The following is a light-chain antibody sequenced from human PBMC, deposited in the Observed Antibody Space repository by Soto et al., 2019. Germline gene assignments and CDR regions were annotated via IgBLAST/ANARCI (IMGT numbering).Light chain of an antibody. CDR1: QGISSW. CDR2: VAS. CDR3: QHYNSYSEA. Sequence: DIQMTQSPSSVSASVGDRVTITCRASQGISSWLAWYQQKPGKAPKLLISVASSLQSGVPLRFSGSGSGTHFTLTISNLQPEDFATYYCQHYNSYSEAFGQGTKVELK. V-gene: IGKV1D-12*01. J-gene: IGKJ1*01.